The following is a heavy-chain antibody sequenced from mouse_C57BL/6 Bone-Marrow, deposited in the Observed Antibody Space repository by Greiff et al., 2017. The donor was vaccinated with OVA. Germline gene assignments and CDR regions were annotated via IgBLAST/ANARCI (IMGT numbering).Heavy chain of an antibody. Sequence: VQLQQSGPELVKPGASVKISCKASGYTFTDYYMNWVKQSHGKSLEWIGDINPKNGGTSYNQKFKGKATLTVDKSSSTAYMELRSLTSEDSAVYDCARGDWDFDVWGTGTTVTVSS. CDR3: ARGDWDFDV. CDR2: INPKNGGT. V-gene: IGHV1-26*01. J-gene: IGHJ1*03. CDR1: GYTFTDYY.